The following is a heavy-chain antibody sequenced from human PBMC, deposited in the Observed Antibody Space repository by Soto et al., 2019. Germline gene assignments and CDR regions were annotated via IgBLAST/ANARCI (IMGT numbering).Heavy chain of an antibody. CDR3: ASIPPSAVGATSEVDY. D-gene: IGHD1-26*01. J-gene: IGHJ4*02. Sequence: LRLSCAASGFTFSIYLLHCVRQAPGKGLVWVSRINGDGSSTSYADSVKGRFTISRDNAKNTLYLQMNSLRAEDTGVYYCASIPPSAVGATSEVDYWGQGILVTVSS. V-gene: IGHV3-74*01. CDR2: INGDGSST. CDR1: GFTFSIYL.